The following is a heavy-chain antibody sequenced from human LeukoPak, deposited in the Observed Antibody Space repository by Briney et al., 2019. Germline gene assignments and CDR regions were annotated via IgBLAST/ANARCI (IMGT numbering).Heavy chain of an antibody. D-gene: IGHD3-22*01. CDR1: GYTFNTYG. CDR2: ISPYNGDT. CDR3: ARDKAFLGYYDTSGYFQQWFDS. Sequence: ASVKVSCKASGYTFNTYGITWVRQAPGQGLEWMGWISPYNGDTHYAQKFQDRVTMTADTSTSTAYMDLRSLGFDDTAVYYCARDKAFLGYYDTSGYFQQWFDSWGQGTLVTVSS. J-gene: IGHJ5*01. V-gene: IGHV1-18*04.